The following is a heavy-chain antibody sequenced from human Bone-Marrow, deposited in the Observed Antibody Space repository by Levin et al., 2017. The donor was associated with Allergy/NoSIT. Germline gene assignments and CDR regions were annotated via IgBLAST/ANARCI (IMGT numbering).Heavy chain of an antibody. D-gene: IGHD3-10*01. CDR1: GDSVSSNSAA. V-gene: IGHV6-1*01. CDR3: ARGQIWFGELLVPLGMDV. Sequence: SSETLSLTCAISGDSVSSNSAAWNWIRQSPSRGLEWLGRTYYRSKWYNDYAVSVKSRITINPDTSKNQFSLQLNSVTPEDTAVYYCARGQIWFGELLVPLGMDVWGKGTTVTVSS. CDR2: TYYRSKWYN. J-gene: IGHJ6*04.